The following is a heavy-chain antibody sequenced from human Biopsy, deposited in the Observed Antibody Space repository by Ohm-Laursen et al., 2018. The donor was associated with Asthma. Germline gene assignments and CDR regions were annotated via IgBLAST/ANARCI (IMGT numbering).Heavy chain of an antibody. V-gene: IGHV1-24*01. Sequence: ASVKVSCKISGYSLTDLSMHWVRQAPGQGLEWMGGHDHEEGGTVNARRFQGRVTTTEGTSTGTAYMELNSLSSDDTAVYYCASDFPKDYVRYNFQFWGQGTLVTVSS. CDR2: HDHEEGGT. CDR3: ASDFPKDYVRYNFQF. CDR1: GYSLTDLS. D-gene: IGHD4-17*01. J-gene: IGHJ4*02.